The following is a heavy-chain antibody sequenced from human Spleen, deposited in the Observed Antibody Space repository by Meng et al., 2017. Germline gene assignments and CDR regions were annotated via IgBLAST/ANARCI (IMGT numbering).Heavy chain of an antibody. D-gene: IGHD1-14*01. CDR1: GGSTSSSNW. CDR3: ASGPRGPDQMYYFDY. CDR2: IYHSGST. Sequence: GQLQESGPGLVKPSGTLSLTCAVSGGSTSSSNWWVWVRQPPGKGLEWIGEIYHSGSTNYNPSLKSRVTISVDKSKNQFSLKLSSVTAADTAVYYCASGPRGPDQMYYFDYWGQGTLVTVSS. J-gene: IGHJ4*02. V-gene: IGHV4-4*02.